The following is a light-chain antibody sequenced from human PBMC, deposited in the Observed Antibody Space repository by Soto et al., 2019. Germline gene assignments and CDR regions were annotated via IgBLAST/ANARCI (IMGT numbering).Light chain of an antibody. CDR2: RAS. CDR3: QQYNNWPIT. Sequence: EVVLTQSPATLSMSPGEGATLSCRASQNINVLLAWYQQKPGQAPRLLIYRASTRATGVPARFSGSGSATEFTLTISTLQSEDFAVYYCQQYNNWPITFGQGTRLEMK. CDR1: QNINVL. J-gene: IGKJ5*01. V-gene: IGKV3-15*01.